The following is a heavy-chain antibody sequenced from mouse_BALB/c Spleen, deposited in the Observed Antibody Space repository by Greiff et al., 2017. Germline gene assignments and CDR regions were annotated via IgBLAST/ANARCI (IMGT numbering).Heavy chain of an antibody. CDR1: GFNIKDTY. CDR3: ARDYYGSC. V-gene: IGHV14-3*02. D-gene: IGHD1-1*01. Sequence: VQLQQSGAELVKPGASVKLSCTASGFNIKDTYMHWVKQRPEQGLEWIGRIDRANGNTKYDPKFQGKATITADTSSNTAYLQLSSLTSEDTAVYCCARDYYGSCWGQGTTLTVSS. J-gene: IGHJ2*01. CDR2: IDRANGNT.